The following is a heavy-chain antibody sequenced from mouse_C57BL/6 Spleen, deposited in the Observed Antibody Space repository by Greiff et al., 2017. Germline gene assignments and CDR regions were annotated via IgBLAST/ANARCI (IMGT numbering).Heavy chain of an antibody. CDR2: IYPSDSET. D-gene: IGHD1-1*01. J-gene: IGHJ2*01. CDR3: ARKGAYYGSSYHY. CDR1: GYTFTSYW. V-gene: IGHV1-61*01. Sequence: QVQLQQPGAELVRPGSSVKLSCKASGYTFTSYWMDWVKQRPGQGLEWIGNIYPSDSETHYNQKFKDKATLTVDKSSSTAYMPLSSLTSEDSAVYYCARKGAYYGSSYHYWGQGTTLTVSS.